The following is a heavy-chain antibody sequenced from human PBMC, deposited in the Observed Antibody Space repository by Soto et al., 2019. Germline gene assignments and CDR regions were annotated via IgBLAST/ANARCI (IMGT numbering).Heavy chain of an antibody. Sequence: PGGSLRLSCAASGFTVSSNYMSWVRQAPGKGLEWVSVIYSGGSTYYADSVKGRFTISRHNSKNTLYLQMNSLRAEDTAVYYFAKSSTRAYFQHWGQGTLVTVSS. CDR1: GFTVSSNY. D-gene: IGHD1-1*01. CDR2: IYSGGST. CDR3: AKSSTRAYFQH. V-gene: IGHV3-53*04. J-gene: IGHJ1*01.